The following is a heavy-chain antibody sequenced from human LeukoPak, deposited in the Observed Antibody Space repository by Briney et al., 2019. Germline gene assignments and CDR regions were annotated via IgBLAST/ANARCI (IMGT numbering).Heavy chain of an antibody. J-gene: IGHJ6*02. CDR1: GFTFCRFS. Sequence: GGTLRLSCAASGFTFCRFSMNWVRQAPGKGLQGVSFISSSSSYIYYADSVKGRFAISRDNAKNSLYLQMNSLRAEDTAVYYCARDLLVGLNYYYGMDVWGQGTTVTVSS. CDR2: ISSSSSYI. D-gene: IGHD2-15*01. CDR3: ARDLLVGLNYYYGMDV. V-gene: IGHV3-21*01.